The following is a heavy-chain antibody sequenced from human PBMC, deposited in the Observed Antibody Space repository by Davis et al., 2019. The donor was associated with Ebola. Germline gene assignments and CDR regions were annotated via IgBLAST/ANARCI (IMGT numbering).Heavy chain of an antibody. D-gene: IGHD2-15*01. CDR1: GGTFSSYA. Sequence: AASVKVSCKASGGTFSSYAISWVRQAPGQGLEWMGRIIPILGIANYAQKFQGRFTITADKSTSTAYMELSSLRSEDTAVYYCAREREIYCSGGSCYGSYGMDVWGQGTTVTVSS. J-gene: IGHJ6*02. CDR3: AREREIYCSGGSCYGSYGMDV. V-gene: IGHV1-69*04. CDR2: IIPILGIA.